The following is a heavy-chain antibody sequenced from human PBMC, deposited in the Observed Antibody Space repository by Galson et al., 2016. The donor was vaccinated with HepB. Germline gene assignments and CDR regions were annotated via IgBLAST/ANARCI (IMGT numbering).Heavy chain of an antibody. D-gene: IGHD1-26*01. J-gene: IGHJ4*02. Sequence: SLRLSCAASGFTFSNYGMNWVRQAPGKGLEWVSYISSSSSSLYYADSVKGRFTISRDNAKNSLYLQMNSLRDEDSAIYYCARDRTRMVGANGFWGRGTLVSVSS. CDR3: ARDRTRMVGANGF. CDR1: GFTFSNYG. V-gene: IGHV3-48*02. CDR2: ISSSSSSL.